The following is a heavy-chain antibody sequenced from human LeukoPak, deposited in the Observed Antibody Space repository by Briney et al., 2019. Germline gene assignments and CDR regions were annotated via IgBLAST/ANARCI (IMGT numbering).Heavy chain of an antibody. J-gene: IGHJ5*01. D-gene: IGHD2-21*01. CDR1: GASISTYF. CDR3: AKTHCGGGSCDKFDS. Sequence: SETLSLTCTVSGASISTYFWSWIRQPAGKRTEWIGRVYASATTYYNPSLRSRVTLSIDTSKNQFSLSLNSVTAADTAVYYCAKTHCGGGSCDKFDSWGQGILVTVSS. CDR2: VYASATT. V-gene: IGHV4-4*07.